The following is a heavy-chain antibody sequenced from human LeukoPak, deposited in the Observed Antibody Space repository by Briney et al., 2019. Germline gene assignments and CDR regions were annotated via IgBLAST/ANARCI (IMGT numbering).Heavy chain of an antibody. CDR2: ICYDGGDK. D-gene: IGHD3-10*01. CDR3: ARGCGSGTYYHWYFDL. V-gene: IGHV3-33*08. J-gene: IGHJ2*01. CDR1: RFTFSTCG. Sequence: PGRSLRLSCAASRFTFSTCGMHWVRQAPGKGLEWVAVICYDGGDKYYAESVKGRFTISRDNSQNTLYLQMNSLRAEDTAVYYCARGCGSGTYYHWYFDLWGRGTLVTVSS.